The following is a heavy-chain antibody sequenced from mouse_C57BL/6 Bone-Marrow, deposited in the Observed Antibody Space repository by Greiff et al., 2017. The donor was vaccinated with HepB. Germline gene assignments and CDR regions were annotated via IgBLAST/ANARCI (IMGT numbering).Heavy chain of an antibody. CDR3: ARNLYYDYGGYFDY. Sequence: EVKVEESGGGLVKPGGSLKLSCAASGFTFSSYTMSWVRQTPEKRLEWVATISGGGGNTYYPDSVKGRFTISRDNAKNTLYLQMSSLRSEDTALYYCARNLYYDYGGYFDYWGQGTTLTVSS. D-gene: IGHD2-4*01. CDR2: ISGGGGNT. J-gene: IGHJ2*01. V-gene: IGHV5-9*01. CDR1: GFTFSSYT.